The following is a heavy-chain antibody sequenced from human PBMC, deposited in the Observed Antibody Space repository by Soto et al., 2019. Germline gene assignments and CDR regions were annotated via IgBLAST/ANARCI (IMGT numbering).Heavy chain of an antibody. V-gene: IGHV3-30*18. CDR2: ISYDGSNK. D-gene: IGHD3-16*01. CDR1: GFTFSSYG. CDR3: AKALFYGGLPYFDY. J-gene: IGHJ4*02. Sequence: GGSLRLSCAASGFTFSSYGMHWVRQAPGKGLEWVAVISYDGSNKYYADSVKGRFTISRDNSKNTLYLQMNSLGAEDTAVYYCAKALFYGGLPYFDYWGKGTLVPVPS.